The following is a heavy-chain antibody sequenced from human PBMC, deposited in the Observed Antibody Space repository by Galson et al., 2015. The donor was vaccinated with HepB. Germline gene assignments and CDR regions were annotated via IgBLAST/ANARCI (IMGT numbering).Heavy chain of an antibody. CDR2: LLASGGKT. CDR1: GFTFSSYA. J-gene: IGHJ5*02. Sequence: SLRLSCAASGFTFSSYAMGWVRQAPGKGLEWVASLLASGGKTYIADSVKGRLTISRDNSKNTLYLQMDSLIVEDTAVYFCAKAAQEGAPQWLNWFDPWGQGTLVIVSS. CDR3: AKAAQEGAPQWLNWFDP. V-gene: IGHV3-23*01. D-gene: IGHD6-19*01.